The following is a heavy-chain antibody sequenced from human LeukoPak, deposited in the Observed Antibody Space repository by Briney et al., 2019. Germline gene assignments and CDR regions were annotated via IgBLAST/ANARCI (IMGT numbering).Heavy chain of an antibody. D-gene: IGHD3-22*01. Sequence: GGSLRLSCAASGFTFSSYAMSWVRQAPGKGLGWVSAISGSGGSTYYADSVKGRFTISRDNSKNTLYLQMHSLRAEDTAVYYCARDRPNYYGSDGHYYRRDGDXWGRGTLVSVSS. J-gene: IGHJ4*02. V-gene: IGHV3-23*01. CDR2: ISGSGGST. CDR3: ARDRPNYYGSDGHYYRRDGDX. CDR1: GFTFSSYA.